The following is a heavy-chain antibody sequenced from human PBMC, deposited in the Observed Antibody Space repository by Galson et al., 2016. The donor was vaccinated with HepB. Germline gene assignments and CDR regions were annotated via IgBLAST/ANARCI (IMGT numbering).Heavy chain of an antibody. CDR1: GFSLNTIGMC. CDR2: IDWDDDK. Sequence: PALVKPTQTLKLTCTFSGFSLNTIGMCVTWIRQPPGKALEWLARIDWDDDKYYNTSLKTRLTISKDTSENHVVLTLSNMDPVDTATYYCAWMSGGAAYDYWGPGTLVTVSS. V-gene: IGHV2-70*11. CDR3: AWMSGGAAYDY. J-gene: IGHJ4*02. D-gene: IGHD3-10*01.